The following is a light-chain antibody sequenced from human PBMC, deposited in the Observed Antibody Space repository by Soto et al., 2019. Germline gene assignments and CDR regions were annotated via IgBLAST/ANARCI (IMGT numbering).Light chain of an antibody. CDR3: SSYRTGSTLYV. CDR1: NSDVGGYNY. V-gene: IGLV2-14*01. Sequence: QSVLTQPASMSGSPGQSITISCTGTNSDVGGYNYVSWHQQHPGKAPKLVIYDVSNRPSGVSYRFSGSKSGNTASLTISGLQPEDEADYYCSSYRTGSTLYVFGTGTKLTVL. CDR2: DVS. J-gene: IGLJ1*01.